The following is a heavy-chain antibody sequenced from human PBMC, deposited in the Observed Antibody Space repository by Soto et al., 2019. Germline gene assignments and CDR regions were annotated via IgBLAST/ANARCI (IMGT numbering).Heavy chain of an antibody. CDR2: IRSSGGRT. Sequence: QVHLVQSGAEVKKPGASVKVSCKASGYTFTNYYLHWVRQAPGQGLAWLGLIRSSGGRTEYAQRFHGRVTMTRDTSTSTVYMERTSLTSEDTAVYYCAREPKEIYYFDYWGQGTLVTVS. CDR1: GYTFTNYY. J-gene: IGHJ4*02. V-gene: IGHV1-46*01. CDR3: AREPKEIYYFDY.